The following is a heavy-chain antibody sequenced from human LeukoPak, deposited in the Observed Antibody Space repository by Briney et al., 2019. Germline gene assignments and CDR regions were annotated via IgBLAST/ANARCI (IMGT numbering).Heavy chain of an antibody. J-gene: IGHJ4*02. V-gene: IGHV4-34*01. CDR3: ASWYYYDSKDY. CDR1: GASLNGHY. Sequence: SETLSLTCAVYGASLNGHYWSWIRQPPGKGLEWIGSIYYSGSTYYNPSLKSRVTISVDTSKNQFSLKLSSVTAADTAVYYCASWYYYDSKDYWGQGTLVTVSS. D-gene: IGHD3-22*01. CDR2: IYYSGST.